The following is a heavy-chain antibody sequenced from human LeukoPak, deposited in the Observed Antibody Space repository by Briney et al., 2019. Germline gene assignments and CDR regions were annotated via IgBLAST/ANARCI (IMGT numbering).Heavy chain of an antibody. CDR3: AKDSVSFGGFDAEMATKAVC. Sequence: PGGSLRLSCAASGFTFSSYAMSWVRQAPGKGLEWVSAISGSGGSTYYADSVKGRFTISRDNSKNTLYLQMNSLRAEDTAVYYCAKDSVSFGGFDAEMATKAVCWGQGTLVTVSS. CDR2: ISGSGGST. V-gene: IGHV3-23*01. J-gene: IGHJ4*02. D-gene: IGHD5-24*01. CDR1: GFTFSSYA.